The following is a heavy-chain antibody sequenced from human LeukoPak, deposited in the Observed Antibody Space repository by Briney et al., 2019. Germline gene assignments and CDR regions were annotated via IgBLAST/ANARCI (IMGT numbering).Heavy chain of an antibody. CDR1: GFTFSSYG. V-gene: IGHV3-30*18. CDR2: ISYDGSNK. CDR3: AKESAGYSGYDWADY. J-gene: IGHJ4*02. Sequence: PGRSLRLSCAASGFTFSSYGMHWVRQAPGKGLEWVAVISYDGSNKYYADSVKGRFTISRDNSKNTLYLQMNSLRAEGTAVYYCAKESAGYSGYDWADYWGQGTLVTVSS. D-gene: IGHD5-12*01.